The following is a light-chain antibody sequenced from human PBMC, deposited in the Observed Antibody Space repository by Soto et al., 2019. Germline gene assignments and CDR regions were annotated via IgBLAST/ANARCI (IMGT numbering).Light chain of an antibody. CDR2: YVS. CDR3: SSYTSINSYG. V-gene: IGLV2-14*03. J-gene: IGLJ1*01. CDR1: SSDVGGYNY. Sequence: QSALTQPASVSGSPGQSITISCTGTSSDVGGYNYVSWYQQHPGKAPKLMIYYVSHRPSGVSNRFSGSKSGNTASLTISGLQAEDEADYYCSSYTSINSYGFGTGTKVT.